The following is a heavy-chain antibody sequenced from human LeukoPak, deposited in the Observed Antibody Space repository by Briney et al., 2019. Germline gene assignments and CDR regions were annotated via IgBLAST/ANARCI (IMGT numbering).Heavy chain of an antibody. V-gene: IGHV5-51*01. CDR1: GYNFTSYW. J-gene: IGHJ4*02. Sequence: GESLKISCKGSGYNFTSYWIGWVRQMPGKGLEWMGIIYPGDSDTRYSPSFQGQVTISADKSISTAYLQWSSLKASDTAMYYCARRSIAAADPFDYWGQGTLVTVSS. CDR2: IYPGDSDT. CDR3: ARRSIAAADPFDY. D-gene: IGHD6-13*01.